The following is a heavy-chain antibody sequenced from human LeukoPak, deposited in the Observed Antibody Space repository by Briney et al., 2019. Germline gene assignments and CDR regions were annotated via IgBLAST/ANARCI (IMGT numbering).Heavy chain of an antibody. J-gene: IGHJ4*02. D-gene: IGHD1-26*01. CDR1: GGSISISNYY. V-gene: IGHV4-39*01. CDR2: ISYSGT. CDR3: ARRTSNPVGAIDY. Sequence: SETLSLTCTVSGGSISISNYYWGSIRQPPGRGLEWIGSISYSGTYYNPSLKSRLTISVDTSKNHFSLNLRSVTAADTAVYYCARRTSNPVGAIDYWGQGTLVTVSS.